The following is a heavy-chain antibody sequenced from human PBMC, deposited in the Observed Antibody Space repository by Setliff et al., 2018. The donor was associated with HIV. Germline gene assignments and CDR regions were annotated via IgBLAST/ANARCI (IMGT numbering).Heavy chain of an antibody. D-gene: IGHD3-16*01. V-gene: IGHV4-39*01. CDR3: ARRTLITGYDY. J-gene: IGHJ4*02. CDR1: GGSISSSSYY. CDR2: LYYSGTT. Sequence: KPSETLSLTCTVSGGSISSSSYYWGWIRQPPGKGLEWIGSLYYSGTTYYNPSLKSRLTISVDTSKNQFSLKLSSVTAADTAVYYCARRTLITGYDYWGQGTLVTVSS.